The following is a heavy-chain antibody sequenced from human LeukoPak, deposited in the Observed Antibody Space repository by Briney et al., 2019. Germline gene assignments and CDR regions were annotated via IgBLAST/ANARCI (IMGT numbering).Heavy chain of an antibody. Sequence: GGSLRLSCTASGFTFKSYAIHWVRQAPGKGLEWVAVISYDGSEKYYADSVKGRFTISKDISKDNSKNTLYLQMNSLRAEDTAMYYCARDSSSWYYGAFDIWGQGTMVTVSS. CDR3: ARDSSSWYYGAFDI. J-gene: IGHJ3*02. CDR1: GFTFKSYA. V-gene: IGHV3-30*04. CDR2: ISYDGSEK. D-gene: IGHD6-13*01.